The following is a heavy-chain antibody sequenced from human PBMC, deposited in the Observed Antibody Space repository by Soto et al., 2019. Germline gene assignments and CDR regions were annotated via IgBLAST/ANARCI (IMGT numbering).Heavy chain of an antibody. CDR2: IDTSGST. Sequence: QGHLQESGPGLVRPSETLSLTCSVSGGSISTYYCNWIRQPAGKGLEWIGRIDTSGSTNYNPSLKSRVTMSVDTSKNQFSLKLSSVTAADTAVYYCARGGHDLLSGPFDYWGQGTPVNVSS. CDR1: GGSISTYY. D-gene: IGHD3-3*01. V-gene: IGHV4-4*07. CDR3: ARGGHDLLSGPFDY. J-gene: IGHJ4*02.